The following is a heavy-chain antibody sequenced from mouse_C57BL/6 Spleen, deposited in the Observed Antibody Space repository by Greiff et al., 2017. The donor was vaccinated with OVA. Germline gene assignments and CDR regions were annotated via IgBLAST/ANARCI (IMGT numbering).Heavy chain of an antibody. CDR3: TRSGYYGSKNY. V-gene: IGHV1-15*01. J-gene: IGHJ2*01. CDR2: IDPETGGT. Sequence: LVESGAELVRPGASVTLSCKASGYTFTDYEMHWVKQTPVHGLEWIGAIDPETGGTAYNQKFKGKAILTADKSSSTAYMELRSLTSEDSAVYYCTRSGYYGSKNYWGQGTTLTVSS. CDR1: GYTFTDYE. D-gene: IGHD1-1*01.